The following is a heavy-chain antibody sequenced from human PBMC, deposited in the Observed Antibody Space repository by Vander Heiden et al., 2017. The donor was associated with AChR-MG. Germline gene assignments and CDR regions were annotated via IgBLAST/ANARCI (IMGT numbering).Heavy chain of an antibody. CDR1: GFTFSSYW. CDR2: IKQDGSEK. Sequence: EVQLVESGGGLVQPGGSLRLSCAASGFTFSSYWMSWVRQAPGKGLEWVANIKQDGSEKYYVDSVKGRFTISRDNAKNSLYLQMNSLRAEDTAVYYCARDRLYYDIFTGYSPGFDYWGQGTLVTVSS. CDR3: ARDRLYYDIFTGYSPGFDY. J-gene: IGHJ4*02. V-gene: IGHV3-7*01. D-gene: IGHD3-9*01.